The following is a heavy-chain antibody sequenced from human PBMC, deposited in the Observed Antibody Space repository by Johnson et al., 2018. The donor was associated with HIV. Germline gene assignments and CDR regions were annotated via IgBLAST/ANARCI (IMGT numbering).Heavy chain of an antibody. Sequence: VQLVVSGGGLVQPGGSLRLSCAASGFTFSSYWMSWVRQAPGKGLEWVANIKQDGSERYFADSVKGRFTIYRDNSKNTLYLQMNSLRAEDTALYYCARQHYYGSGSYPGAFDIWGQGTMVTVSS. J-gene: IGHJ3*02. CDR3: ARQHYYGSGSYPGAFDI. CDR1: GFTFSSYW. D-gene: IGHD3-10*01. CDR2: IKQDGSER. V-gene: IGHV3-7*03.